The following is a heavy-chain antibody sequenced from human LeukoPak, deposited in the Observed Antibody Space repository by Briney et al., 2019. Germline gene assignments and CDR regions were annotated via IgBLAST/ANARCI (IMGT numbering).Heavy chain of an antibody. J-gene: IGHJ6*03. Sequence: GGSLRLSCAASGFIFSNYAMQWVRQAPGMGLEWVAFIRYDGGNTYYADSVKGRFTISRDNSKNTLYLQMNSLRPEDTAVYYCATGFFYYYYMDVWGKGTTVTISS. V-gene: IGHV3-30*02. CDR1: GFIFSNYA. CDR3: ATGFFYYYYMDV. D-gene: IGHD1-14*01. CDR2: IRYDGGNT.